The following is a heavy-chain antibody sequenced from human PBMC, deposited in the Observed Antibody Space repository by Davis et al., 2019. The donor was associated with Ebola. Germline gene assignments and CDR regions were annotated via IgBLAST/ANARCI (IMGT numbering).Heavy chain of an antibody. CDR3: ARWCSVAGDYYYGMDV. Sequence: MPSETLSLTCAVYGGSFSGYYRSWIRQPPGKGLEWIGEINQSGSTNYNPSLKSRVTISVDTSKNQFSLTLTSVTAADTAVYYCARWCSVAGDYYYGMDVWGPGTTVTVSS. CDR2: INQSGST. J-gene: IGHJ6*02. V-gene: IGHV4-34*01. CDR1: GGSFSGYY. D-gene: IGHD6-19*01.